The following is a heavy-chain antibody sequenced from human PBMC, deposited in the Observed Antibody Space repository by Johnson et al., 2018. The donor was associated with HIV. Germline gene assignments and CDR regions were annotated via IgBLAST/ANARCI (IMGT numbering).Heavy chain of an antibody. J-gene: IGHJ3*02. V-gene: IGHV3-7*01. CDR1: GFTFTNYW. D-gene: IGHD3-22*01. CDR2: IKQDGSEK. CDR3: ARVVVWIVVAHAFDI. Sequence: EVQLVESGGGLVQPERSLRLSCAASGFTFTNYWMRWVRQAPGKGLEWVANIKQDGSEKYYVDYVKGRFTISRDNDKNSLYLQMNSLRAEDTAVYYCARVVVWIVVAHAFDIWGQGTMVTVSS.